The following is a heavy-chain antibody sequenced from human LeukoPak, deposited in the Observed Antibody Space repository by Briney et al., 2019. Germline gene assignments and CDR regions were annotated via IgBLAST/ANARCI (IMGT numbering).Heavy chain of an antibody. D-gene: IGHD6-19*01. J-gene: IGHJ4*02. CDR1: EFSFSTYS. V-gene: IGHV3-48*01. CDR2: ITSSGSSI. Sequence: PGGSLRLSCAASEFSFSTYSMNWVRQAPGKGLEWVSYITSSGSSIYYADSVRGRFTISRDNAKNSLYLQMNSLRVEDTAVYYCASLTVASRGSGDYWGQGTLVTVSS. CDR3: ASLTVASRGSGDY.